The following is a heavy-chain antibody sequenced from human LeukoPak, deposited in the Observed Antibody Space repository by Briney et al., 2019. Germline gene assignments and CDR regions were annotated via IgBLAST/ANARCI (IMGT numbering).Heavy chain of an antibody. D-gene: IGHD6-19*01. J-gene: IGHJ4*02. V-gene: IGHV1-18*01. CDR2: INPFNGHT. CDR1: GYTFIDYG. CDR3: ARGRGSSDWYYFDY. Sequence: ASVKVSCKTSGYTFIDYGVTWVRQAPGQGLEWMGWINPFNGHTNFPQTVQGRVILTTDTSTSTAHMDLRSLTSDDTAVYYCARGRGSSDWYYFDYWGQGTLVTVSS.